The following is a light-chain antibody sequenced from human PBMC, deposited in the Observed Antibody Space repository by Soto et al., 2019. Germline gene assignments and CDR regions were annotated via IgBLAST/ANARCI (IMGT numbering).Light chain of an antibody. CDR2: SDN. Sequence: QSVLTQPPSASGTPGQRVTISCSGVSSNIGVNTVNWYQQLPGTAPKLLIYSDNQRPSGVPDRFSGSKSGTSASLAISGLQSEDEADYYCAAWDDSLNGVAFGGGTKVTVL. V-gene: IGLV1-44*01. CDR1: SSNIGVNT. J-gene: IGLJ2*01. CDR3: AAWDDSLNGVA.